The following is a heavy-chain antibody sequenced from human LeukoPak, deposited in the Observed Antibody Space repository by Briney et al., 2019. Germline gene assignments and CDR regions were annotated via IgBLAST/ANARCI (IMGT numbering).Heavy chain of an antibody. CDR3: ARDYIGLDAFDI. J-gene: IGHJ3*02. V-gene: IGHV1-69*13. CDR2: IIPIFGTA. D-gene: IGHD5-12*01. Sequence: ASVKVSCKASGGTFSSYAISWVRQAPGQGLEWMGGIIPIFGTANYAQKFQGRVTITADESTSTAYMELSSLRSEDTAVYYCARDYIGLDAFDIWGQGTMVTVSS. CDR1: GGTFSSYA.